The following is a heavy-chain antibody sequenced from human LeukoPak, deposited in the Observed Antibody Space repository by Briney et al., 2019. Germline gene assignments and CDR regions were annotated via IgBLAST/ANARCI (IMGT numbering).Heavy chain of an antibody. V-gene: IGHV3-23*01. D-gene: IGHD7-27*01. Sequence: GGSLRLSCATSGFTFSSYTMSWVRQAPGKGLEWVSTITTSDGNTYYADSVKGRFTVSRDNSKNTLYLQMNSLRAEDTAVYYCAKDGGLWVSAHWGDSWGRGTLVTVSS. CDR1: GFTFSSYT. J-gene: IGHJ4*02. CDR3: AKDGGLWVSAHWGDS. CDR2: ITTSDGNT.